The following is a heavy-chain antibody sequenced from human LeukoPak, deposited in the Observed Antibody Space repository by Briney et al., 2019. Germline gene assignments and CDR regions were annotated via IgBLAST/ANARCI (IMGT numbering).Heavy chain of an antibody. CDR3: ARGAYCGGDCLNYFDY. D-gene: IGHD2-21*02. Sequence: GGSLRLSCAASGFTFDDYGMSWVRQAPGKGLEWVSGINWNGSSTGYADSVKGRFTISRDNAKNSLYLQMNSLRVEDTALYHCARGAYCGGDCLNYFDYWGQGTLVTVSS. J-gene: IGHJ4*02. V-gene: IGHV3-20*01. CDR1: GFTFDDYG. CDR2: INWNGSST.